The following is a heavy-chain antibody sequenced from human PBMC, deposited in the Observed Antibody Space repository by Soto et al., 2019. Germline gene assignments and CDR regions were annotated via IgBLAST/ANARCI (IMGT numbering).Heavy chain of an antibody. D-gene: IGHD3-3*01. CDR1: VGTISGYS. J-gene: IGHJ5*02. V-gene: IGHV4-4*07. Sequence: SEALSLACSVSVGTISGYSWTWIRQPAGKGLEWIGRIYSSGNTKYNPSLQSRVTMSLDTSNNQFSLRLTSVTAADTAVYYCARGQRFSDWFDPWGQGTLVTVSS. CDR2: IYSSGNT. CDR3: ARGQRFSDWFDP.